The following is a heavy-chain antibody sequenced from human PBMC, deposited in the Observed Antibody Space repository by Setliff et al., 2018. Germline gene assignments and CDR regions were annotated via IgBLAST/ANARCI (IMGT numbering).Heavy chain of an antibody. CDR2: TIPMFGST. D-gene: IGHD5-18*01. J-gene: IGHJ6*03. CDR3: VREGVDTRSSTDYRYYMDV. V-gene: IGHV1-69*05. Sequence: SVKVSCKASGDAFSSYGISWVRQAPGQGLEWMGGTIPMFGSTSYAQKFQGRVTIITDESTTTAYMELSSLGSEDTAVYYCVREGVDTRSSTDYRYYMDVWGKGTTVTVSS. CDR1: GDAFSSYG.